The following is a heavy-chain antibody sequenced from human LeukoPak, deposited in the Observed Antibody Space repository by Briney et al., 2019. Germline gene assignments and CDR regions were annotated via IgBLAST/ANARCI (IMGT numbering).Heavy chain of an antibody. CDR1: GYSFTTYW. Sequence: GESLKISCRASGYSFTTYWIGWVRQMPGKGLEWMGIIYPGNSDTRYRPSFQGQVTISADKSISTACLQWNSLKASDTAMYYCARQSMVRGIDEYVLHWGQGTLVTVSS. V-gene: IGHV5-51*01. CDR2: IYPGNSDT. CDR3: ARQSMVRGIDEYVLH. J-gene: IGHJ1*01. D-gene: IGHD3-10*01.